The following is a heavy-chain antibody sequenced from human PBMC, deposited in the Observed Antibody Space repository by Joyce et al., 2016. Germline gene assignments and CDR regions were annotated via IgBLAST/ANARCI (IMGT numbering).Heavy chain of an antibody. Sequence: VQLQESGPGLVKPSETLSLTCTVSGGSVSTGSYYWSWSRQPPGKELEWIASIYYIGSTYYNTALKGRVTISLDTSKNQFSRKRTSATDADTAIYYCARGDTFYWYFDFWGRGTLVAVSS. CDR3: ARGDTFYWYFDF. CDR1: GGSVSTGSYY. J-gene: IGHJ2*01. V-gene: IGHV4-61*01. CDR2: IYYIGST.